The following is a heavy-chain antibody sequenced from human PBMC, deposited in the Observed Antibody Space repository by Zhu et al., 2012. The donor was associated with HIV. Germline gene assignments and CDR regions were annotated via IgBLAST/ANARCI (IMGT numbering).Heavy chain of an antibody. CDR3: ARLDYGGNSGHY. D-gene: IGHD4-23*01. CDR1: GGSISSSSYY. V-gene: IGHV4-39*07. J-gene: IGHJ4*02. CDR2: IYYSGST. Sequence: QVQLQESGPGLVKPSETLSLTCTVSGGSISSSSYYWGWIRQPPGKGLEWIGSIYYSGSTYYNPSLKSRVTISVDTSKNQFSLKLSSVTAADTAVYYCARLDYGGNSGHYWGQGTLITVSS.